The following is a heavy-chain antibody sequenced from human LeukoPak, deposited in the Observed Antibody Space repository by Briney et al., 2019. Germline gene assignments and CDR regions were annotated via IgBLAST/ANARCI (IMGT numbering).Heavy chain of an antibody. CDR1: GGSFSGYY. J-gene: IGHJ3*02. V-gene: IGHV4-34*01. Sequence: RSSETLSLTCAVYGGSFSGYYWSWIRQPPGKGLEWIGEVNHSGSTTYNPSLKSRVTISVDTSKNQFSLKLSSVTAADTAVYYCARVKNSYGDAFDIWGQGTMVTVSA. CDR2: VNHSGST. CDR3: ARVKNSYGDAFDI. D-gene: IGHD3-16*01.